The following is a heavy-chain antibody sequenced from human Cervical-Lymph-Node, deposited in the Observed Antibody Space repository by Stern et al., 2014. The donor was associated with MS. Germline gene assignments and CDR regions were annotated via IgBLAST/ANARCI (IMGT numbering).Heavy chain of an antibody. CDR3: ARGLLGSENAFDI. J-gene: IGHJ3*02. CDR1: GYTFTSYG. V-gene: IGHV1-18*01. Sequence: QVQLGQSGAEVKKPGASVKVSCKASGYTFTSYGISWVRQATGQGIEWMGWISAYNGNTIDAHMLQGRVNMTTDTSTSTAYMELRSLRSDDTAVYYCARGLLGSENAFDIWAQGTMVTVSS. D-gene: IGHD2-15*01. CDR2: ISAYNGNT.